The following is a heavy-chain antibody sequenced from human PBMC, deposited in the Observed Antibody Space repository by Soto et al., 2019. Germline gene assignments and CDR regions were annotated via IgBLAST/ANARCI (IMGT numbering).Heavy chain of an antibody. J-gene: IGHJ6*02. D-gene: IGHD2-15*01. CDR1: GDSVSSSSVA. Sequence: SQTLSLTCVISGDSVSSSSVAWNWVRQSPSRGLEWLGRTYYRSRWYSDFAVSVRGRIVINADTSKNQFSLQLNSVTPEDTAVYFCARSQEDSDYYYYGLDVWGQGTTVTVSS. CDR2: TYYRSRWYS. V-gene: IGHV6-1*01. CDR3: ARSQEDSDYYYYGLDV.